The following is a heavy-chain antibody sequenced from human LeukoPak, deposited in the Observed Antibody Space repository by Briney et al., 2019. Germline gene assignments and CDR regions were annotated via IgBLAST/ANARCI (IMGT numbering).Heavy chain of an antibody. J-gene: IGHJ4*02. CDR3: ARDLLNEGNHLDY. CDR1: GGSISSGDYY. CDR2: IHYSGST. Sequence: SETLSLTCTVSGGSISSGDYYWSWIRQPPGKGLEWIGYIHYSGSTYYNPSLKSRVTISVDTSKNQFSLKLSSVTAADTAVYYCARDLLNEGNHLDYWGQGTLVTVSS. D-gene: IGHD4-23*01. V-gene: IGHV4-30-4*01.